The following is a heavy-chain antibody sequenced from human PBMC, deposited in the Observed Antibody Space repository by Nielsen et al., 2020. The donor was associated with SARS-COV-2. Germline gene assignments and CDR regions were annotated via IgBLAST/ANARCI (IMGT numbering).Heavy chain of an antibody. V-gene: IGHV3-23*01. CDR3: AKEDYVVVTAIGYYYYYYYGLDV. CDR2: ISGSGGST. CDR1: GFTFTSYA. Sequence: AGSLRLSCAASGFTFTSYAMSWVRQAPGKGLEWVSAISGSGGSTYYADSVKGRFTISRDNSKNTLYLQMNSLRAEDTAVYYCAKEDYVVVTAIGYYYYYYYGLDVWGQGTTVTVSS. J-gene: IGHJ6*02. D-gene: IGHD2-21*02.